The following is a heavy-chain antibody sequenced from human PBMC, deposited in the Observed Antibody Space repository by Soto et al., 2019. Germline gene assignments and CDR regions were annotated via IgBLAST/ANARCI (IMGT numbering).Heavy chain of an antibody. D-gene: IGHD2-15*01. CDR3: ARGGVMGYCSGGSCYSKVSWFDP. Sequence: QVQLQESGPGLVKPSQTLSLTCTVSGGSISSGGYYWSWIRQHPGKGLEWIGYIYYSGSTYYNPYLKSRVTISVDTSKNQFSLKLSSVTAADTAVYYCARGGVMGYCSGGSCYSKVSWFDPWGQGPLVTVSS. CDR2: IYYSGST. V-gene: IGHV4-31*03. CDR1: GGSISSGGYY. J-gene: IGHJ5*02.